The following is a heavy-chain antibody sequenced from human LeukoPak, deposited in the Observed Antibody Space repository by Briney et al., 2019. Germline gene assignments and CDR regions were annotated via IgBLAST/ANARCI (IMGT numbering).Heavy chain of an antibody. D-gene: IGHD3-3*01. CDR2: IKQDGSEK. J-gene: IGHJ6*02. CDR1: GFTFSSYW. V-gene: IGHV3-7*01. CDR3: AGRYDFWSGYHYYYYGMDV. Sequence: GGSLRLSCAASGFTFSSYWMSWVRQAPGKGLEWVANIKQDGSEKYYVDSVKGRFTISRDNAKNSLYLQMNSLRAEDTAVYYRAGRYDFWSGYHYYYYGMDVWGQGTTVTVSS.